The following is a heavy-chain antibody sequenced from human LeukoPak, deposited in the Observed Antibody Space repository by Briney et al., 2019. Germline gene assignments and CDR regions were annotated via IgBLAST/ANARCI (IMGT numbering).Heavy chain of an antibody. D-gene: IGHD2-2*01. V-gene: IGHV1-69*02. J-gene: IGHJ4*02. CDR1: GYTFTSYY. CDR3: ARISDCRSTSCSVDC. CDR2: IIPILGIA. Sequence: SVKVSCKASGYTFTSYYMHWVRQAPGQGLEWMGRIIPILGIANYAQKFQGRVTITADKSTSTAYMELSSLRSEDTAVYYCARISDCRSTSCSVDCWGQGSLVTVSS.